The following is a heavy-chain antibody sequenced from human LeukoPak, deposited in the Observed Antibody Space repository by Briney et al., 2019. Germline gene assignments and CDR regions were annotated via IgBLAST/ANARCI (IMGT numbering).Heavy chain of an antibody. CDR1: GGSISSYY. D-gene: IGHD6-13*01. CDR2: ISYTGST. Sequence: SETLSHTCTVSGGSISSYYWSWIRQPPGKGLEWIGYISYTGSTNYNPSLKSRVTISVDTSKNQFSLRLTSVTAADTAVYYCARYSTSWHYFDYWGQGTLVTVSS. V-gene: IGHV4-59*08. CDR3: ARYSTSWHYFDY. J-gene: IGHJ4*02.